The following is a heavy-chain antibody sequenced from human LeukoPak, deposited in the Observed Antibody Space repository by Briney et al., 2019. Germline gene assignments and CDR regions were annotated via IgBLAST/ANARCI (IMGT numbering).Heavy chain of an antibody. Sequence: GGSLRLSCAASGFTLDDYAMHWVRHAPGKGLKWVSLISGDGGSTYYADSVKGRFTISRDNSKNSLYLQMNSLRTEDTALYYCAKGNRYYGSGSYYNYPPRTFYMDVWGKGTTVTVSS. CDR2: ISGDGGST. CDR1: GFTLDDYA. V-gene: IGHV3-43*02. J-gene: IGHJ6*03. CDR3: AKGNRYYGSGSYYNYPPRTFYMDV. D-gene: IGHD3-10*01.